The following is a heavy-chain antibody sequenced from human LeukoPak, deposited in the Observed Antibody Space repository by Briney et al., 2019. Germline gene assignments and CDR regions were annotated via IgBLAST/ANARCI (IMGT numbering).Heavy chain of an antibody. CDR3: ARSRSRLYY. CDR2: ISSSSTTI. CDR1: GFTFSTYS. V-gene: IGHV3-48*01. D-gene: IGHD2/OR15-2a*01. Sequence: GGSLRLSCAASGFTFSTYSMNWVRQAPGEGLEWVSYISSSSTTIYYADSVKGRFTISRDDARNFLFLQMNRLRAEDTAVYYCARSRSRLYYWGQRTLVSVSS. J-gene: IGHJ4*02.